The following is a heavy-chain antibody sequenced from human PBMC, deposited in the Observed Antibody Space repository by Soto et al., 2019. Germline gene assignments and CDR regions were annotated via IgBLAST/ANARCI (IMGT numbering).Heavy chain of an antibody. CDR1: GFTFSSYS. D-gene: IGHD2-21*01. Sequence: VGSLRLSCAASGFTFSSYSMNWVRQAPGKGLEWVSYISSSSSTIYCADSVKGRFTISRDNAKNSLYLQMNSLRAEDTAVYYCARDQLNILWYSYYFDYWGQGTLVTVTS. CDR3: ARDQLNILWYSYYFDY. CDR2: ISSSSSTI. J-gene: IGHJ4*02. V-gene: IGHV3-48*01.